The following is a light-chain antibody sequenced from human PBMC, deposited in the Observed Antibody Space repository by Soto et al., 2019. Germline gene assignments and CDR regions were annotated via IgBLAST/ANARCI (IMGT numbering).Light chain of an antibody. CDR1: SSDVGGYNY. Sequence: HSALTQPASVSGSPGQSITISCTGTSSDVGGYNYVSWYQHYSGKAPKLMIYEVSNRPSGVSNRFSGSKSGNTASLTISGLQAEDEANYYCSSYTSGSTLLVFGGGTMLTVL. J-gene: IGLJ2*01. CDR3: SSYTSGSTLLV. CDR2: EVS. V-gene: IGLV2-14*01.